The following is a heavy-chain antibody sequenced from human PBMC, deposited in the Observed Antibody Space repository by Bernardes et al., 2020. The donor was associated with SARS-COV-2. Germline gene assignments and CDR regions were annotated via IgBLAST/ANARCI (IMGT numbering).Heavy chain of an antibody. CDR3: ARWGGYDFWGILDWFDP. J-gene: IGHJ5*02. V-gene: IGHV4-39*07. Sequence: SETLSLTCTVSGGSISSSSYYWGWIRQPPGMGLEWIGSIYYSWSTYYNPSLKSRVTISVDTSKNQFSLKLSSVTAADTAVYYCARWGGYDFWGILDWFDPWGQGTLVTVSS. D-gene: IGHD3-3*01. CDR2: IYYSWST. CDR1: GGSISSSSYY.